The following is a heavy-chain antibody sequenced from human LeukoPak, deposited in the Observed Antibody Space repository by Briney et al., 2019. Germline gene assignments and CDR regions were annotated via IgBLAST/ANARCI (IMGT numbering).Heavy chain of an antibody. D-gene: IGHD1-26*01. Sequence: GGSLRLSCAASGFTVSTNYMSWVRQAPGKGLEWVSVTYSGGSTYYADSVKGRFTISRDNSKNTLYLHMNSLRVEDTAMYYCARDLGDNSGSYSFDYWGQGTQATVSS. J-gene: IGHJ4*02. CDR2: TYSGGST. CDR1: GFTVSTNY. V-gene: IGHV3-53*01. CDR3: ARDLGDNSGSYSFDY.